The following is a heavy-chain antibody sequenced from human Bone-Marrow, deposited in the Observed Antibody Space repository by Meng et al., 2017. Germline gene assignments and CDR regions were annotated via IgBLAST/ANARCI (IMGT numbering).Heavy chain of an antibody. CDR3: ARGPIEVYASSHPPTDYYYGMDV. J-gene: IGHJ6*02. V-gene: IGHV1-46*01. CDR1: GYTFTSYY. D-gene: IGHD2-8*01. CDR2: INPSGGST. Sequence: ASVKVSCKASGYTFTSYYMHWVRQAPGQGLEGMGIINPSGGSTSYAQKFQGRVTMTRDTSTSTVYMELSSLRSEDTAVYYCARGPIEVYASSHPPTDYYYGMDVWGQGTTVTVSS.